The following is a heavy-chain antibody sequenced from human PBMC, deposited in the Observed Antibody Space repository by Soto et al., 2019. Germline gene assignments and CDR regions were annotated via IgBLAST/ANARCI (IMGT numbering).Heavy chain of an antibody. CDR3: ARHQKHGDFWSGYYTMGPTPYYGMDV. CDR2: IYPTDSDT. V-gene: IGHV5-51*01. CDR1: GYRFTSYW. Sequence: PGESLKISCKASGYRFTSYWIGWVRQMPGKGLEWMGIIYPTDSDTRYSPSFQGRVTISADKSISTAYLQWSSLKASDTAMYYCARHQKHGDFWSGYYTMGPTPYYGMDVWGQGTTVTVSS. J-gene: IGHJ6*02. D-gene: IGHD3-3*01.